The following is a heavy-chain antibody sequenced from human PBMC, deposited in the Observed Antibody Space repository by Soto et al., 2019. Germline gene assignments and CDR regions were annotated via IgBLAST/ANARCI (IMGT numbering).Heavy chain of an antibody. CDR1: GGSISSYY. CDR2: IYTSGST. V-gene: IGHV4-4*07. D-gene: IGHD3-16*02. CDR3: ARSGYGSLTFGGVIPKGWFAP. J-gene: IGHJ5*02. Sequence: QVQLQESGPGLVKPSETLSLTCTVSGGSISSYYWSWIRQPAGKGLEWIGRIYTSGSTNYNPSLKRRVTMSVDTSKNQFSLKRSSVTAADSAVYYCARSGYGSLTFGGVIPKGWFAPWGQGTLVTVSS.